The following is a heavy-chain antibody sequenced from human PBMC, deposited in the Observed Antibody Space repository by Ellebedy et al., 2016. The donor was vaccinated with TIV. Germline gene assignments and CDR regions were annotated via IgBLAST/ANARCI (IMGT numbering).Heavy chain of an antibody. J-gene: IGHJ4*02. Sequence: PGGSLRLSCAASEFTFSTYHMHWVRQAPGKGLEWVAVIWYDGTAKFYAASVKGRFTISRDNSQNTLYLEMNSLRADDTALYYCARELGGSGGSDFDYWGQGTLVTVSS. D-gene: IGHD2-15*01. CDR2: IWYDGTAK. CDR3: ARELGGSGGSDFDY. V-gene: IGHV3-33*01. CDR1: EFTFSTYH.